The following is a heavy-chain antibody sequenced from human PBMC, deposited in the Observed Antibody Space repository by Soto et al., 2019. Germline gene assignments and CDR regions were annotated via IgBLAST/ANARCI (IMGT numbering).Heavy chain of an antibody. Sequence: ASVKVSCKASGYTFTSYGISWVRPAPGQGRECMGCISSYNGNTNSAQKLKGRVTMTTDTSTSTSYMERMILRSDDTAVYYCATDLQNDDSNGTFDYWGQGTLVTVSS. J-gene: IGHJ4*02. CDR3: ATDLQNDDSNGTFDY. V-gene: IGHV1-18*01. CDR2: ISSYNGNT. CDR1: GYTFTSYG. D-gene: IGHD3-22*01.